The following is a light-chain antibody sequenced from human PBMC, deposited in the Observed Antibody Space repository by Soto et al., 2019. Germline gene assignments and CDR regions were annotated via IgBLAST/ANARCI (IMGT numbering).Light chain of an antibody. CDR3: QQYGNSPMS. CDR2: GVS. V-gene: IGKV3-20*01. J-gene: IGKJ5*01. Sequence: ETVLTQSPGTLSLSPGERATLSCRASQTVSNRYLAWYQHKAGQAPRLLISGVSSRATGIPDRFSGSGSGTDFTLTISRLDPEDFALYYCQQYGNSPMSFGQGTRLEIK. CDR1: QTVSNRY.